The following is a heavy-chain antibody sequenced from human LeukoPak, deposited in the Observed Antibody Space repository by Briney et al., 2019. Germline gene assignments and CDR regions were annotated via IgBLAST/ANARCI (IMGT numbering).Heavy chain of an antibody. CDR1: GFTFDNYA. Sequence: PGGSLRLSCAASGFTFDNYAMHWVRQSPGKGLEWVSGLSWNSGNVHYADSVKGRFTISRDNAKKSLYLQMDSLRTEDTALYYCVKDRLAAPGLFDYWGQGSLVTVSS. CDR2: LSWNSGNV. D-gene: IGHD6-13*01. J-gene: IGHJ4*02. V-gene: IGHV3-9*01. CDR3: VKDRLAAPGLFDY.